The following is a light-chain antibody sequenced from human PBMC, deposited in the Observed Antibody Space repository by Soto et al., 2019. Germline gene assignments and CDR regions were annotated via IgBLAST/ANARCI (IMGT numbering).Light chain of an antibody. J-gene: IGLJ1*01. Sequence: ALTQPASVSGSPGQSITISCTGTNSDVGSYNLVSWYQQHPGKAPKLMIYEVSKRPSGVSNRFSGSKSGNTASLTISGLQAEDEADYYCCSYAGSPYVFGTGTKVTVL. CDR3: CSYAGSPYV. CDR1: NSDVGSYNL. V-gene: IGLV2-23*02. CDR2: EVS.